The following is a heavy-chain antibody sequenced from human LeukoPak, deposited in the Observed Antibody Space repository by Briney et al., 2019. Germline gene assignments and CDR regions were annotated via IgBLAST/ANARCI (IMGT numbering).Heavy chain of an antibody. Sequence: GGSLRLSCTGSGFTLSSYAMNWVRRAPGQGLEGGSYISSSSSEIYYPDSVKGRFTISRDNAKNSLYLQMNSLRAEDTAVYYCVTDYGGSSGAFDIWGQGTMVTVSS. J-gene: IGHJ3*02. CDR3: VTDYGGSSGAFDI. CDR2: ISSSSSEI. D-gene: IGHD4-23*01. CDR1: GFTLSSYA. V-gene: IGHV3-21*01.